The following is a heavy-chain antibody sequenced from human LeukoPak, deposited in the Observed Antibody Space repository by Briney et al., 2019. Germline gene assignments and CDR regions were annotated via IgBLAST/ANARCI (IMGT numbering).Heavy chain of an antibody. V-gene: IGHV3-38-3*01. CDR1: GFTVSSNE. J-gene: IGHJ3*02. CDR3: ARVFRPSLTVFIIRGAFDI. Sequence: GGSLRLSCAASGFTVSSNEMSWVRQAPGKGLEWVSSISGGSTYYADSRKGRFTISRDNSKNTLYLQMGSLRAEDMAVYYCARVFRPSLTVFIIRGAFDIWGQGTMVTVSS. CDR2: ISGGST. D-gene: IGHD3-3*01.